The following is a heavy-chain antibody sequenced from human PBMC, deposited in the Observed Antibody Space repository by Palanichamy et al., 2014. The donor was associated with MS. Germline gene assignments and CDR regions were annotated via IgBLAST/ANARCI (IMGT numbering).Heavy chain of an antibody. V-gene: IGHV3-49*04. CDR2: IRSKAYGGTT. CDR3: TRVRGGMIVVVMADY. CDR1: GFTFGDYA. D-gene: IGHD3-22*01. J-gene: IGHJ4*02. Sequence: EVQLVEVWGGLVQPGRSLRLSCTASGFTFGDYAMSWVRQAPGKGLEWVGFIRSKAYGGTTEYAASVKGRFTISRDDSKSIAYLQMNSLKTEDTAVYYCTRVRGGMIVVVMADYWGQGTLVTVSS.